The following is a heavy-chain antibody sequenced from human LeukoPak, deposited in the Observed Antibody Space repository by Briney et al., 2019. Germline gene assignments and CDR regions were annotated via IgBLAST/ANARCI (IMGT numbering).Heavy chain of an antibody. J-gene: IGHJ4*02. CDR2: ISSSSSTI. CDR1: GFTFSSYS. Sequence: GGSLRLSCAASGFTFSSYSMLWVRQAPGKGLEWVSYISSSSSTIYYADSVKGRFTISRDNAKNSLYLQMNTLRAEDTAVYYCARDRHKYNYDSGGYPPYWGQGTLITVSS. D-gene: IGHD3-22*01. V-gene: IGHV3-48*01. CDR3: ARDRHKYNYDSGGYPPY.